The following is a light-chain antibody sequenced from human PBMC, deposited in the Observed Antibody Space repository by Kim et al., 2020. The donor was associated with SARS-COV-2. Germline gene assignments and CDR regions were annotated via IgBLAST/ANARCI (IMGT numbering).Light chain of an antibody. CDR2: GAS. V-gene: IGKV1-17*01. CDR1: QDIRND. Sequence: AYVRDIVTITCRASQDIRNDLGWYQQNPGRAPKRLIYGASSLPSGVPSRFSGSGSGTEFTLTISSVQPEDFATYFCLQHSTYPITFGQGTRLEIK. J-gene: IGKJ5*01. CDR3: LQHSTYPIT.